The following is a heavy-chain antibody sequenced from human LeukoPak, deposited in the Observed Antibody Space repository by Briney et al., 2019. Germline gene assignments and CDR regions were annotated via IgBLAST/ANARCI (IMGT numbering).Heavy chain of an antibody. CDR3: AREGVVGPTAPPDYYSYQMDV. Sequence: ASVKVSXKASGYTFISYGITWVRQAPGQGLEWIGWISPYTTKTNYVQKLQGRITMTTDTSTSTAYMELRSLRSDDTAVYYCAREGVVGPTAPPDYYSYQMDVWGKGTTVTVSS. V-gene: IGHV1-18*01. J-gene: IGHJ6*03. D-gene: IGHD1-26*01. CDR1: GYTFISYG. CDR2: ISPYTTKT.